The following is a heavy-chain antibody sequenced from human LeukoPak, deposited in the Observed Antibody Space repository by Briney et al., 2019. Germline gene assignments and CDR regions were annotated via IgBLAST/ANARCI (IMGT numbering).Heavy chain of an antibody. CDR1: GFTFSSYA. J-gene: IGHJ4*02. D-gene: IGHD3-22*01. CDR3: AKGPVYYDSSGYYY. V-gene: IGHV3-23*01. CDR2: ISGSGGST. Sequence: GGSLRLSCAASGFTFSSYAMTWVRQAPGKGLEWVSAISGSGGSTYYADSVKGRFTISRDNSKNTLYLQMNSLRAEDTAVYYCAKGPVYYDSSGYYYWGQGTLVTVSS.